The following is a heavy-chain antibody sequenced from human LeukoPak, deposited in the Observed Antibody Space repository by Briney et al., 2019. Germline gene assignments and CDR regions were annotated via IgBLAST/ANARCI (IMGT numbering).Heavy chain of an antibody. D-gene: IGHD3-9*01. CDR1: GFTFSSYA. CDR2: ISYDGSNK. V-gene: IGHV3-30*04. CDR3: ATYDILTGYYAFDI. Sequence: GRSLRLSCAASGFTFSSYAMHWVRQAPGKGLEWVAVISYDGSNKYYADSVKGRFTISRDNSKNTLYLQMNSLRAEDTAVYYCATYDILTGYYAFDIWGQGTMVTVSS. J-gene: IGHJ3*02.